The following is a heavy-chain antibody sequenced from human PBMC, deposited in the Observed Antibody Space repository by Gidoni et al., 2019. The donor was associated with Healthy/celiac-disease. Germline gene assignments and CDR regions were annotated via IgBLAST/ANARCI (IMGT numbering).Heavy chain of an antibody. CDR1: GFTSSSYS. J-gene: IGHJ4*02. D-gene: IGHD3-10*01. CDR3: AREPGVTITLGEFTIFDY. V-gene: IGHV3-21*01. Sequence: EVQLVESGGGLVKPGGSLRLSCAASGFTSSSYSMNWVRQAPGKGLEWVSSISSSSSYIYYADSVKGRFTISRDNAKNSLYLQMNSLRAEDTAVYYCAREPGVTITLGEFTIFDYWGQGTLVTVSS. CDR2: ISSSSSYI.